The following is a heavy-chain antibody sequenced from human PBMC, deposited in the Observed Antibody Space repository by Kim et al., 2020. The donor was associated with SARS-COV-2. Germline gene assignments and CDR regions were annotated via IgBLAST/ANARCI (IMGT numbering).Heavy chain of an antibody. D-gene: IGHD2-15*01. CDR1: GGSISSYY. Sequence: SETLSLTCTVSGGSISSYYWSCIRQPPGKGLEWIGYIYYSGSTNYNPSLKSRVTISVDTSKNQFSLKLSSVTAADTAVYYCARWALGYCSGGSCFPPGAFDIWGPGTMVTVSS. CDR3: ARWALGYCSGGSCFPPGAFDI. CDR2: IYYSGST. J-gene: IGHJ3*02. V-gene: IGHV4-59*08.